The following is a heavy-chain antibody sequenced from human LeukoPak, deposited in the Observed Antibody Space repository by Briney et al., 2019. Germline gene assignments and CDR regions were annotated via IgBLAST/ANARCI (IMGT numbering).Heavy chain of an antibody. D-gene: IGHD6-6*01. CDR3: TSRIAARLRSMDV. Sequence: PGGSLRLSCAASGFTFSTYSMNWVRQAPGKGLEWVSSIGGSSSSIYYADSLKGRFTISRDNAKNSLYLQMNSLRAEDTAVYYCTSRIAARLRSMDVWGKGTTVTVSS. CDR1: GFTFSTYS. J-gene: IGHJ6*04. CDR2: IGGSSSSI. V-gene: IGHV3-21*01.